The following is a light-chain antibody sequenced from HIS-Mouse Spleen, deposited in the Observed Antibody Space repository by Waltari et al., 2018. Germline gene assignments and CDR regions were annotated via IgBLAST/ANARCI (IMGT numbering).Light chain of an antibody. CDR1: ALPKQY. CDR3: QSADSSGTYSVV. V-gene: IGLV3-25*03. J-gene: IGLJ2*01. CDR2: KYS. Sequence: SYELTQPPSVSVSPGQTARITCSGDALPKQYAYWYQQKPGQAPGLGIYKYSERPAGIPERCSGSSSGTTVTLTISGVQAEDEADYYCQSADSSGTYSVVFGGGTKLTVL.